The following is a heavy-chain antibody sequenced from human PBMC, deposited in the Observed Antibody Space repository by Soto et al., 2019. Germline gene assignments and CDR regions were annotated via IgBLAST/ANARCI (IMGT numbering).Heavy chain of an antibody. V-gene: IGHV3-30-3*01. CDR1: GFPFSSFA. CDR2: ISYNGNNG. J-gene: IGHJ6*02. CDR3: ARDFHVSGAVAAQYYYNMEV. Sequence: QVQLVESGGGVVQPGRSLRLSCAASGFPFSSFAMHWVRQAPGTGLEWVAVISYNGNNGYYADSVKGRFTISRDSTTNTLYLQMNSLRLEDTAVYYCARDFHVSGAVAAQYYYNMEVWGQGTTVTVSS. D-gene: IGHD6-19*01.